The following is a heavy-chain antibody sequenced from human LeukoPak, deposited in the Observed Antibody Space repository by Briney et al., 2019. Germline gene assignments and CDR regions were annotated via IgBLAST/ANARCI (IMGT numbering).Heavy chain of an antibody. J-gene: IGHJ4*02. CDR3: ASRAVSGTYYVYYFDY. CDR2: INSDGSST. V-gene: IGHV3-74*01. CDR1: GFSFSNYW. D-gene: IGHD1-26*01. Sequence: PGGSLRLSCAASGFSFSNYWMHWVRQVPGKGLEWVSRINSDGSSTSYADSVKGRFTISRDNAKNTLYLQMNSLRAEDTAVYHCASRAVSGTYYVYYFDYWGQGTLVTVSS.